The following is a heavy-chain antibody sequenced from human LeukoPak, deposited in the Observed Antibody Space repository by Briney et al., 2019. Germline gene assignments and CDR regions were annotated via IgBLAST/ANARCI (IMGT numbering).Heavy chain of an antibody. D-gene: IGHD1-1*01. CDR2: IYYSGST. Sequence: PSETLSLTCTVSGGSISSSSYYWGWIRQPPGKGLEWIGSIYYSGSTNYNPSLKSRVTISVDTSKNQFSLKLSSVTAADTAVYYCARDHSWAPQLTTPFDPWGQGTLVTVSS. CDR1: GGSISSSSYY. J-gene: IGHJ5*02. CDR3: ARDHSWAPQLTTPFDP. V-gene: IGHV4-39*07.